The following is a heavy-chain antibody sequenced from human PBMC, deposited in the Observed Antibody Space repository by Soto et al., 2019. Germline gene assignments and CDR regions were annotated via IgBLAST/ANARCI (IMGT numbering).Heavy chain of an antibody. Sequence: GSSVKVSCKASGGTISIYAISWVRQAPGQGLEWMGGIIPIFGTANYAQKFQGRVTITADESTSTAYMELSSLRSEDTAVYYCARDYEQAVAGNIVDYYYGMDVWGQGTTVTVSS. D-gene: IGHD6-19*01. J-gene: IGHJ6*02. CDR1: GGTISIYA. V-gene: IGHV1-69*13. CDR2: IIPIFGTA. CDR3: ARDYEQAVAGNIVDYYYGMDV.